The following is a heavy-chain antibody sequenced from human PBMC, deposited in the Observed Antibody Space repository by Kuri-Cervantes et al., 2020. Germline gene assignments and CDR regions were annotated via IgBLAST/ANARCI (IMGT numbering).Heavy chain of an antibody. J-gene: IGHJ4*02. CDR1: GGSISSSSYY. CDR2: IYYSGST. D-gene: IGHD3-10*01. CDR3: ARGYMVRGVTHTFLEY. Sequence: GSLRLSCTVSGGSISSSSYYWGWIRQPPGKGLEWIGSIYYSGSTYYNPSLKSRVTISVDTSKNQFSLKLSSVTAADTAVYYCARGYMVRGVTHTFLEYWGQGTLVTVSS. V-gene: IGHV4-39*01.